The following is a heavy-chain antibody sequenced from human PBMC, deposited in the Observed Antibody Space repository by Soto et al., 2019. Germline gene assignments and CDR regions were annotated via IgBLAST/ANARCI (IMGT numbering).Heavy chain of an antibody. V-gene: IGHV3-23*01. Sequence: HPGGSLRLSCAASGFTFSSYAMSWVRQAPGKGLEWVSAISGSGGSTYYADSVKGRFTISRDNSKNTLYLQMNSLRAEDTAVYYCAVVLMVYATQPFDAFDIWGQGTMVTVSS. D-gene: IGHD2-8*01. CDR2: ISGSGGST. CDR1: GFTFSSYA. J-gene: IGHJ3*02. CDR3: AVVLMVYATQPFDAFDI.